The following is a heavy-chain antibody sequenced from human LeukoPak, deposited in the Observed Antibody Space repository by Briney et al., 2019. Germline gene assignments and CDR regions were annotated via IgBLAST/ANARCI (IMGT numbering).Heavy chain of an antibody. D-gene: IGHD7-27*01. CDR1: GYSISSGYY. CDR2: IYHSGST. Sequence: PSETLSLTCTVSGYSISSGYYWGWIRQPPGKGLEWIGSIYHSGSTYYNPSLKSRVTISVDTSKNQFSLKLSSVTAADTAVCYCARDRTGDPDYWGQGTLVTVSS. CDR3: ARDRTGDPDY. V-gene: IGHV4-38-2*02. J-gene: IGHJ4*02.